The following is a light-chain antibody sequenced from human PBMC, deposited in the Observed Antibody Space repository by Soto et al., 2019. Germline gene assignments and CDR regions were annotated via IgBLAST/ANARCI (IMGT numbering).Light chain of an antibody. CDR3: QQYKSFSLT. CDR2: KTS. Sequence: DIQMTQSPSTLSASVGDRVTITCRAIQRINSWLAWYQQKPGKAPKLLIYKTSNLESGVPSRFSGSGSGTEFSLTISSLQPDDFATYYCQQYKSFSLTFGGGTRVEVK. V-gene: IGKV1-5*03. CDR1: QRINSW. J-gene: IGKJ4*01.